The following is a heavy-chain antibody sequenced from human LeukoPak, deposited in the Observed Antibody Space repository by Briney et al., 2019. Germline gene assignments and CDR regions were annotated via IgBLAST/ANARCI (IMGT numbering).Heavy chain of an antibody. V-gene: IGHV3-21*01. D-gene: IGHD3-10*01. CDR3: ARRSAWFGEAPPDY. CDR2: ISSSSSYI. Sequence: GGSLRLSCAASGFTFSSYSMNWVRQAPGKGLEWVSSISSSSSYIYYADSVKGRFTISRDNAKNSLYPQMNSLRAEDTAVYYCARRSAWFGEAPPDYWGQGTLVTVSS. J-gene: IGHJ4*02. CDR1: GFTFSSYS.